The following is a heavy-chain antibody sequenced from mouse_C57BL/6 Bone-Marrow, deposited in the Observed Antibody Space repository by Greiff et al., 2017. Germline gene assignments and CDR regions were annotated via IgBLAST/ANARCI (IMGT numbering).Heavy chain of an antibody. CDR3: ARKEGGFAY. CDR1: GYTFTSYG. CDR2: IYPRSGNT. Sequence: QVQLKQSGAELARPGASVKLSCKASGYTFTSYGISWVKQRTGQGLEWIGEIYPRSGNTYYNEKFKGKATLTADKSSSPAYMELRSLTSEDSAVYFCARKEGGFAYWGQGTLVTVSA. J-gene: IGHJ3*01. V-gene: IGHV1-81*01.